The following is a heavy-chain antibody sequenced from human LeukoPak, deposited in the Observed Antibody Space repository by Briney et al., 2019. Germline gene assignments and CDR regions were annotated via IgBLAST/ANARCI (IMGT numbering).Heavy chain of an antibody. CDR2: ISGSVDST. J-gene: IGHJ4*02. V-gene: IGHV3-23*01. D-gene: IGHD3-22*01. CDR1: GFTFSSYA. CDR3: AREHYDSSGYYYY. Sequence: GGSLRLSCAASGFTFSSYAMSWVRQAPGKGLEWVSAISGSVDSTYYADSVKGRFTISRDNSKNTLYLQMNSLRAEDTAVYYCAREHYDSSGYYYYWGQGTLVTVSS.